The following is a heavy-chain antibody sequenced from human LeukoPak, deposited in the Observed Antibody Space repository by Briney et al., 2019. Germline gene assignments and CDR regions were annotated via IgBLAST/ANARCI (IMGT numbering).Heavy chain of an antibody. Sequence: GGSLRLSCAASGVTFSSYSMNWVRQAPGKGLEWVSYISSSSSTIYYADSVKGRFTISRDNAKNSLYLQMNSLRAEDTAVYYCAREKGITMIVAARDAFDIWGQGTMVTVSS. J-gene: IGHJ3*02. CDR1: GVTFSSYS. D-gene: IGHD3-22*01. CDR3: AREKGITMIVAARDAFDI. CDR2: ISSSSSTI. V-gene: IGHV3-48*04.